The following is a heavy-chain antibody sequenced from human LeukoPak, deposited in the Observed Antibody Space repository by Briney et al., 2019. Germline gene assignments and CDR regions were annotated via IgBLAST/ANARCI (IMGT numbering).Heavy chain of an antibody. CDR3: ARGRGVGYSYGDAFDI. V-gene: IGHV1-18*01. J-gene: IGHJ3*02. Sequence: GASVKVSCKASGHTFTSYGISWVRQAPGQGLEWMGWISAYNGNTNYAQKLQGRVTMTTDTSTSTAYMELSRLRSDDTAVYYCARGRGVGYSYGDAFDIWGQGTMVTVSS. D-gene: IGHD5-18*01. CDR1: GHTFTSYG. CDR2: ISAYNGNT.